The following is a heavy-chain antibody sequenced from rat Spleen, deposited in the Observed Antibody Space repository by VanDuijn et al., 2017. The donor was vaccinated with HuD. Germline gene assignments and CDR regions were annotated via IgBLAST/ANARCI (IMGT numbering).Heavy chain of an antibody. CDR3: TRATTYGYTFDY. CDR2: ISTGVGKT. CDR1: GLSFTNYY. J-gene: IGHJ2*01. D-gene: IGHD1-4*01. V-gene: IGHV5-27*01. Sequence: EVQLVESGGGFVQFGRSLKLSCVASGLSFTNYYMAWVRQAPTKGLEWVAYISTGVGKTHYRDSVKGRFTISRDNAKSSLYLQMNSLTSEDTATYYCTRATTYGYTFDYWGQGVMATVSS.